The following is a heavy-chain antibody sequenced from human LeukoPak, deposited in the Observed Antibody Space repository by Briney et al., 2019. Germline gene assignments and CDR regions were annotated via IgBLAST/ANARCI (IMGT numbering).Heavy chain of an antibody. CDR1: GFTFSSYA. D-gene: IGHD6-13*01. CDR3: AREGIAAAADY. J-gene: IGHJ4*02. V-gene: IGHV3-30*01. Sequence: PATSLRLSCAASGFTFSSYAMHWVRQAPGKGLEWVAVISYDGSNKYYADSVKGRFTISRDNSKNTLYLQMNSLRAEDTAVYYCAREGIAAAADYWGQGTLVTVSS. CDR2: ISYDGSNK.